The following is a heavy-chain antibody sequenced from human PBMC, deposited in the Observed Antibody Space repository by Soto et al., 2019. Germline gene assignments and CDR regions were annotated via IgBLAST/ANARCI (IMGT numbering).Heavy chain of an antibody. J-gene: IGHJ5*02. D-gene: IGHD3-10*01. Sequence: PSETLSLTCAVSGGSISSGGYSWSWIRQPPGKGLEWIGYIYHSGSTYYNPSLKSRVTISVDRSKNQFSLKLSSVTAADTAVYYCAKMVRGVKLGGWFDPWGQGTLVTVSS. CDR3: AKMVRGVKLGGWFDP. CDR1: GGSISSGGYS. V-gene: IGHV4-30-2*01. CDR2: IYHSGST.